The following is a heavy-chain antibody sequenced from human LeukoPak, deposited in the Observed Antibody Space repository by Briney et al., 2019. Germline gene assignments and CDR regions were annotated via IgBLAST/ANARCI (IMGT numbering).Heavy chain of an antibody. CDR2: IYYISNT. J-gene: IGHJ4*02. V-gene: IGHV4-61*08. CDR3: ARTQSQSGSYRYYFGY. CDR1: GASVGGAGYY. D-gene: IGHD1-26*01. Sequence: SETLSLTCTVSGASVGGAGYYWSWIRQPPGGGLEWIGYIYYISNTNYNPSLKSRVTMSVDPSKNQFSLKLNSVTAADTAVYYCARTQSQSGSYRYYFGYWGQGTLVTVSS.